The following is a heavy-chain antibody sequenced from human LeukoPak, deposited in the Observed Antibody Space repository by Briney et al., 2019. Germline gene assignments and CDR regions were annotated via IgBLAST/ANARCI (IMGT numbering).Heavy chain of an antibody. CDR2: IYYSGST. D-gene: IGHD3-22*01. CDR1: GGSIRSSSYH. CDR3: ARGGNMIVVATAFQH. V-gene: IGHV4-61*05. J-gene: IGHJ1*01. Sequence: SETLSLTCTVSGGSIRSSSYHWGWIRQPPGKGLEWIGYIYYSGSTNYNPSLKSRVTISVDTSKNQFSLKLSSVTAADTAVYYCARGGNMIVVATAFQHWGQGTLVTVSS.